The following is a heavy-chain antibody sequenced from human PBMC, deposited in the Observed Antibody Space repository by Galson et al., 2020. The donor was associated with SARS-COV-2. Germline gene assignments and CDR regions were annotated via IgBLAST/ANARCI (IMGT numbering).Heavy chain of an antibody. V-gene: IGHV2-70*11. J-gene: IGHJ6*02. CDR2: IDWDDDK. D-gene: IGHD6-19*01. CDR3: ARMQGIRVPGTRYSCGYEGYHYYGMDV. CDR1: GFSLSSSGMC. Sequence: SGPTLVKPTQTLTLTCTISGFSLSSSGMCVSWIRQPPGKALEWLARIDWDDDKYYSTSLKTRLTISKDTSKKQVVLTMTNMDPVDTATYYCARMQGIRVPGTRYSCGYEGYHYYGMDVWGQGTTVTVSS.